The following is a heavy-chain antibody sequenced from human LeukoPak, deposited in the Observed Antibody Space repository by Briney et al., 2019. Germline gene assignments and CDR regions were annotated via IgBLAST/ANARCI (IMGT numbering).Heavy chain of an antibody. Sequence: SQTLSLTCIVSGGSISSGGYYWIWIRQHPGKGLEWIGYIYYSRSTYYNPSLKSRVTISVDTSKNQFSLKLSSVTAADTAVYYCARALRYFDWLYYFDYWGQGTLVTVSS. CDR1: GGSISSGGYY. J-gene: IGHJ4*02. CDR3: ARALRYFDWLYYFDY. D-gene: IGHD3-9*01. CDR2: IYYSRST. V-gene: IGHV4-31*03.